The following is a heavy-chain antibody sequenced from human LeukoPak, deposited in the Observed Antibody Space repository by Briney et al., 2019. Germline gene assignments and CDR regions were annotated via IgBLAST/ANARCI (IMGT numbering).Heavy chain of an antibody. Sequence: GGSLRLSCAASGFTFSSYVMSWVRLPPGKGLEWVSGITTIGDYTYYADTVKGRFTISRDNSKNLVYLQMNSLRAEDTAVYYCAVTSYSGSYRPPYYWGQGTLVTVSS. D-gene: IGHD1-26*01. J-gene: IGHJ4*02. CDR3: AVTSYSGSYRPPYY. V-gene: IGHV3-23*01. CDR1: GFTFSSYV. CDR2: ITTIGDYT.